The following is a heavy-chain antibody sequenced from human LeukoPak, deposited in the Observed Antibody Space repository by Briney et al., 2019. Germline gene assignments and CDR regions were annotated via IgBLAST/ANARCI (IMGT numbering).Heavy chain of an antibody. Sequence: SVKVSRKASGGTFSSYAISWVRQATGQGLEWMGGIIPIFGTANYAQKFQGRVTITADESTSTAYMELSSLRSEDTAVYYCARDPMQEYCGGDCYSPWGQGTLVTVSS. D-gene: IGHD2-21*02. CDR3: ARDPMQEYCGGDCYSP. V-gene: IGHV1-69*13. J-gene: IGHJ5*02. CDR2: IIPIFGTA. CDR1: GGTFSSYA.